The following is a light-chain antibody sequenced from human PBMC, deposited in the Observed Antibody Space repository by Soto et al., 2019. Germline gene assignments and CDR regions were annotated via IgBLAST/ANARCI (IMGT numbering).Light chain of an antibody. Sequence: QSVLTQPASVSGSPGQSITISCTGTSSDVGSYNLVSWYQQHPGQAPKVMIFEVNNRPSGVSNRFSGSKSGNTASLTISGLQAEDEADYYCSSWTSSTTQVLGGGTKLTVL. CDR3: SSWTSSTTQV. J-gene: IGLJ2*01. CDR2: EVN. V-gene: IGLV2-14*02. CDR1: SSDVGSYNL.